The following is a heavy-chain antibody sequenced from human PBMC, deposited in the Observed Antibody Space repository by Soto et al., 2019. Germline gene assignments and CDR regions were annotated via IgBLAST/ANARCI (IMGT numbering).Heavy chain of an antibody. CDR2: INAGNGNT. D-gene: IGHD3-3*01. CDR3: ARGLLVVGYYYYYGMDV. V-gene: IGHV1-3*01. Sequence: ASVKVSCKASGYTFTSYAMHWVRQAPGQSLEWMGWINAGNGNTKYSQKFQGRVTITRDTSASIAYMELSSLRSEDTAVYYCARGLLVVGYYYYYGMDVWGQGTTVTVSS. CDR1: GYTFTSYA. J-gene: IGHJ6*02.